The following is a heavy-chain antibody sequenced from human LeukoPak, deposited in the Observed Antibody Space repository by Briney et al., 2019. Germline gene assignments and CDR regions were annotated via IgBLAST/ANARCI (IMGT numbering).Heavy chain of an antibody. V-gene: IGHV3-48*02. CDR2: ISLGNSTM. CDR3: ARVGNGRSWDY. Sequence: GGSLRLSCAASGFTFSSFTMNWARQVPGKGLEWISYISLGNSTMFYADSVKGRFTISRDNAKNSLYLQMNSLRDDDTAVYYCARVGNGRSWDYWGQGTLVSVS. D-gene: IGHD2-15*01. CDR1: GFTFSSFT. J-gene: IGHJ4*02.